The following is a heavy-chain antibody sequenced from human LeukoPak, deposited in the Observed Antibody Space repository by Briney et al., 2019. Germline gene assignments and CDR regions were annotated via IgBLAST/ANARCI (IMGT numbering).Heavy chain of an antibody. CDR1: GFTFSSYS. Sequence: PGGSLRLSCAASGFTFSSYSMNWVRQAPGKGLEWVSSISSSSSYIYYADSVKGRFTISRDNAKNSLYLQMNSLRTEDTAVYYCARGAITAPGIQRGNWFDPWGQGTLVTVSS. CDR2: ISSSSSYI. J-gene: IGHJ5*02. D-gene: IGHD6-13*01. V-gene: IGHV3-21*03. CDR3: ARGAITAPGIQRGNWFDP.